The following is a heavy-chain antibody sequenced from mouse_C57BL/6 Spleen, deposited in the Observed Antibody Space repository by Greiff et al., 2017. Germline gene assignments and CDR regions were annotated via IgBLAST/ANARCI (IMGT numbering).Heavy chain of an antibody. D-gene: IGHD1-1*01. CDR3: ARGRDYGYAMDY. CDR2: LYPGSGST. J-gene: IGHJ4*01. V-gene: IGHV1-55*01. Sequence: QVQLKQPGAELVKPGASVTMSCKASGYTFTSYWITWVKRRPGQGLEWIGDLYPGSGSTNYKEKFKSKATLTVDPSSSTAYMQLSSLTSEDSAVYYCARGRDYGYAMDYWGQGTSGTVSS. CDR1: GYTFTSYW.